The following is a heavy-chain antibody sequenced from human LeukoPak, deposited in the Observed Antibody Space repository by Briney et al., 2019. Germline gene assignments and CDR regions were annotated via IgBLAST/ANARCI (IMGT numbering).Heavy chain of an antibody. CDR3: ARDINYYDFWSGYYQDNWFDP. J-gene: IGHJ5*02. D-gene: IGHD3-3*01. CDR1: GYTFTSYG. V-gene: IGHV1-18*01. Sequence: ASVKVSCKASGYTFTSYGISWLRQAPGQGLEWMGWISAYNGNTNYAQKLQGRVTMTTDTSTSTAYIELRSLRSDDTAVYYCARDINYYDFWSGYYQDNWFDPWGQGTLVTVSS. CDR2: ISAYNGNT.